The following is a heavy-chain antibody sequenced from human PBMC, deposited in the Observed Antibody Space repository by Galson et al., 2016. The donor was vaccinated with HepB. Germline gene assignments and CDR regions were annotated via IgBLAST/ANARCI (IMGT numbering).Heavy chain of an antibody. D-gene: IGHD4-23*01. CDR1: GFTFRAFG. CDR2: IWSDGRHK. V-gene: IGHV3-33*06. CDR3: AKVREYSGNRFYYYYGLDV. Sequence: SLRLSCAASGFTFRAFGIHWVRQAPGKGLEWVAVIWSDGRHKYYADSVKGRFTISRDDSLDTVFLQMDRVRAEDTALYYCAKVREYSGNRFYYYYGLDVWGQGTTVTVSS. J-gene: IGHJ6*02.